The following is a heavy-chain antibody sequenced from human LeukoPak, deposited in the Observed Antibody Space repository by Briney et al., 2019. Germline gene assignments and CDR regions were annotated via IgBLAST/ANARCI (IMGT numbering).Heavy chain of an antibody. J-gene: IGHJ4*02. CDR1: GYTFTGYY. V-gene: IGHV1-2*02. Sequence: ASVKVSCKASGYTFTGYYMHWVRQAPGQGLEWMGWINPNSGGTNYAQKFQGRVTMTRDTSISTAYMELSSLRSEDTAVYYCVTLGPLLRVGTPRNYFDYWGQGTLVTVSS. CDR2: INPNSGGT. CDR3: VTLGPLLRVGTPRNYFDY. D-gene: IGHD2-21*02.